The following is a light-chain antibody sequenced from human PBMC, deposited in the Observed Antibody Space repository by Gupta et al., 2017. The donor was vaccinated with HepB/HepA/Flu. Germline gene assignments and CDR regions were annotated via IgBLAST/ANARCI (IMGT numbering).Light chain of an antibody. CDR3: QQYDSSEFT. J-gene: IGKJ3*01. CDR1: QSLFNTF. V-gene: IGKV3-20*01. CDR2: DAS. Sequence: DIVLTQSPDTLSLSPGERATLSCRASQSLFNTFLAWYQQKPGQAPRLLIYDASSRATGIPDRFSGSGSGTDFTLTINRLEPEDFAVYYCQQYDSSEFTFGPGTKVDFK.